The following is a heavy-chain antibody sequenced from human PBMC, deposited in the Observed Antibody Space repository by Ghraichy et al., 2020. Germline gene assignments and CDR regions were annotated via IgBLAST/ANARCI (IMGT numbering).Heavy chain of an antibody. CDR3: AKGFYGDPPDFEH. D-gene: IGHD4-17*01. CDR2: ISWNSNNI. J-gene: IGHJ4*02. V-gene: IGHV3-9*01. Sequence: GGSLRLSCAASGFTFDDYAMHWVRQVPGKGLEWVSGISWNSNNIVYADSVKGRFTISRDNAKNSLYLQMNSLRAEDTAFYYCAKGFYGDPPDFEHWGQGTLVTVSS. CDR1: GFTFDDYA.